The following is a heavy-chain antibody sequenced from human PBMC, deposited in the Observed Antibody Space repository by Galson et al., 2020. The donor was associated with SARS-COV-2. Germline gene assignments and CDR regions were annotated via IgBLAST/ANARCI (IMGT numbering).Heavy chain of an antibody. D-gene: IGHD3-9*01. CDR1: GGYISSYY. CDR3: ARWHYDILTGYPGGFDY. V-gene: IGHV4-59*01. Sequence: SETLSLTYPVSGGYISSYYWSWIRQPPGTGLESIGHIYYSGSTHYNPSLKSRVTISVDTSKNQFSLKLSSVTAADTAVYYCARWHYDILTGYPGGFDYWGQGTLVTVSS. CDR2: IYYSGST. J-gene: IGHJ4*02.